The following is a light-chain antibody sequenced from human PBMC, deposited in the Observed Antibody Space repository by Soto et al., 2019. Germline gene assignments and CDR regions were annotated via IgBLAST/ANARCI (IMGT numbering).Light chain of an antibody. V-gene: IGLV2-14*01. Sequence: QSALTQPASVSGSPRQSITISCTGTSSDVGGYNYVSWYQQHPGKAPKLMIYDVSNRPSGVSNRFSGSKSGNTASLTISGFEAEDEAIYYCSSYTSSSPLYVFGTGTKVTVL. CDR1: SSDVGGYNY. CDR2: DVS. CDR3: SSYTSSSPLYV. J-gene: IGLJ1*01.